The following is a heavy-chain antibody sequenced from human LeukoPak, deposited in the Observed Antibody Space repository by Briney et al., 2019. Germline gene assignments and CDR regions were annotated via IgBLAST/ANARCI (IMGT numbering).Heavy chain of an antibody. CDR3: ARDLGLQFDY. CDR1: GFTFSSYE. V-gene: IGHV3-48*03. CDR2: ISSNSRTV. J-gene: IGHJ4*02. Sequence: GGSLRLSCAASGFTFSSYEMNWVRQAPGKGLEWVSYISSNSRTVEYADSVKGRFTISRDNAKNSLYLQMNTLRAEDTAVYYCARDLGLQFDYWGQGTLVTVSS. D-gene: IGHD5-24*01.